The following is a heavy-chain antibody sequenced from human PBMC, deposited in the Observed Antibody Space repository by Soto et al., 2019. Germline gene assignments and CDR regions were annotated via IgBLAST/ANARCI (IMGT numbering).Heavy chain of an antibody. CDR2: ISSNGGNT. CDR1: AFTFSSYA. D-gene: IGHD6-19*01. CDR3: AREAAGFRRYYFDY. J-gene: IGHJ4*02. Sequence: EVQLVESGGGLVQPGGSLRLSCAASAFTFSSYAMHWVHQAPGRGLEYVSAISSNGGNTYYANSVKGRFTISRDNSKNTLYLQMGSLRAEDMAMYYCAREAAGFRRYYFDYWGQGTLVTVSS. V-gene: IGHV3-64*01.